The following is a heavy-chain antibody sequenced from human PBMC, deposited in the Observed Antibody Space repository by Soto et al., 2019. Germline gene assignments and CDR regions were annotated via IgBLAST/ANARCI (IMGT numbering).Heavy chain of an antibody. V-gene: IGHV4-31*01. Sequence: QVQLQESGPGLVKPSQTLSLTCTVSGGSISSGGYYWSWIRQHPGKGLEWIGYIYHSGTTYYNPSLKSPVTISVDTSKNQFSLKLTSVTAADTAVYYCARDGTFYGSGSGANMDVWGQGTTVTVSS. CDR3: ARDGTFYGSGSGANMDV. J-gene: IGHJ6*02. CDR2: IYHSGTT. CDR1: GGSISSGGYY. D-gene: IGHD3-10*01.